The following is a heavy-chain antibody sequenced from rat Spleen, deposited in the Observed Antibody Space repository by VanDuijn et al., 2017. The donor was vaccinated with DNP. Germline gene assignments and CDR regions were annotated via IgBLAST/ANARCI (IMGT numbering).Heavy chain of an antibody. CDR1: GFSLTSYN. CDR3: ARGGNTPFDY. V-gene: IGHV2-30*01. Sequence: QVQLKESGPGLVQPSQTLSLTCTVSGFSLTSYNVHWVRHPTGKGLEWMGIIWTGGSTDYNSALKSRLSISRDTSKSQVFLEMTSLQTEDIASYYCARGGNTPFDYWGQGVMVTVSS. J-gene: IGHJ2*01. CDR2: IWTGGST. D-gene: IGHD1-11*01.